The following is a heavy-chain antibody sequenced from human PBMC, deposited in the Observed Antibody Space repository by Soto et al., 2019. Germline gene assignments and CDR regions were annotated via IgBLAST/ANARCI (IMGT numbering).Heavy chain of an antibody. J-gene: IGHJ6*02. D-gene: IGHD6-13*01. CDR2: IHNSGST. V-gene: IGHV4-59*01. CDR1: GGSLTSYY. CDR3: ASTIAAAGDYYYYGMDV. Sequence: ETLSLTCTVSGGSLTSYYWIWIRQPPGKGLEWIGSIHNSGSTNYNPSLKGRVTISLDTPKKQFSLKVSSVTAADTAMYYCASTIAAAGDYYYYGMDVWGQGTTVTVSS.